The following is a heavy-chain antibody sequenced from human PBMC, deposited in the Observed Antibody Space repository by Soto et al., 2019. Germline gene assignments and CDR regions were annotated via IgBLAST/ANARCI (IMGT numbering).Heavy chain of an antibody. D-gene: IGHD1-26*01. J-gene: IGHJ4*02. V-gene: IGHV5-51*01. Sequence: PGESLKISCKGSGYSFTSYWIGWVRQMPGKGLEWMGIIYPGDSDTRYSPSFQGQVTISADKSISTAYLQWSSLKASDTAMYYCERPVASAVGEFDYWGQGTLVTVSS. CDR1: GYSFTSYW. CDR3: ERPVASAVGEFDY. CDR2: IYPGDSDT.